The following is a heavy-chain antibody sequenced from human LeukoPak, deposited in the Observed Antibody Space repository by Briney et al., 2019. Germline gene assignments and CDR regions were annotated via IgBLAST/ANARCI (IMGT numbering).Heavy chain of an antibody. D-gene: IGHD3-10*01. Sequence: GGSLRLSCAASGFTFSSYGMHWVRQAPGKGLEWVAVIWYDGSNKYYADPVKGRFTISRDNSKNTLYLQMNSLRAEDTAVYYCARDSEGSGSYSDYWGQGTLVTVSS. CDR1: GFTFSSYG. CDR3: ARDSEGSGSYSDY. CDR2: IWYDGSNK. J-gene: IGHJ4*01. V-gene: IGHV3-33*08.